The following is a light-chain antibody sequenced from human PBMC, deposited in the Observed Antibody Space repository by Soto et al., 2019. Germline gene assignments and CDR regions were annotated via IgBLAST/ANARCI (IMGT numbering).Light chain of an antibody. J-gene: IGKJ5*01. V-gene: IGKV3-11*01. CDR3: QQRSIRPLT. Sequence: EIVWTQYPATLSLSPGERATLSCRASQSVRSYLAWYQQKPGQAPRLLIYDASTRVTGIPARFSGSGSGTDFTLTISSLEPEDFAVYYCQQRSIRPLTFGQGTRLAIK. CDR1: QSVRSY. CDR2: DAS.